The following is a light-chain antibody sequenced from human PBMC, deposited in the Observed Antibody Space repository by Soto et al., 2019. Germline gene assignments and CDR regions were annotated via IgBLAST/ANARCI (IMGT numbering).Light chain of an antibody. V-gene: IGKV3-20*01. CDR1: QSVSTSY. Sequence: EIVLTQSPGTLSLSPGERATLSCRASQSVSTSYLAWYQQKPGQAPRLLIYGASSRATGIPDRFSGSGSGADFSLTISRLEREDCAVYYCQQYGSVPLTFGGGTKVEIK. CDR2: GAS. CDR3: QQYGSVPLT. J-gene: IGKJ4*01.